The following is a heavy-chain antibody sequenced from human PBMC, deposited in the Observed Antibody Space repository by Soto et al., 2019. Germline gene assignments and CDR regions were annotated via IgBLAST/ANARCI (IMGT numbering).Heavy chain of an antibody. Sequence: QVQLVQSGAEVKEPGASVKVSCKTSGYSFSGYGLTWVRQAPGQGLEWMGWISPYNENTNYARKLQGRVTMTTDTSTSTAYMELRSLRSDDTAVYFCAKDLETEYYYGMDVWGQGTTVTVSS. CDR2: ISPYNENT. J-gene: IGHJ6*02. CDR3: AKDLETEYYYGMDV. CDR1: GYSFSGYG. V-gene: IGHV1-18*01. D-gene: IGHD1-1*01.